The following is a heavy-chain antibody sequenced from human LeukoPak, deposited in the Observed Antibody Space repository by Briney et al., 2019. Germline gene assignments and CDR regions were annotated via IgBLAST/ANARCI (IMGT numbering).Heavy chain of an antibody. V-gene: IGHV1-46*01. CDR2: INPNSGGT. CDR3: AREIGPIQLHLWGSAFDY. CDR1: GYTFTSYP. Sequence: GASVKISCKASGYTFTSYPVNWVRQAPGQGLEWMGWINPNSGGTNYAQKFQGRLTVTRDTSTSTVYMELSSLRSEDTAVYYCAREIGPIQLHLWGSAFDYWGQGTLVTVSS. J-gene: IGHJ4*02. D-gene: IGHD5-18*01.